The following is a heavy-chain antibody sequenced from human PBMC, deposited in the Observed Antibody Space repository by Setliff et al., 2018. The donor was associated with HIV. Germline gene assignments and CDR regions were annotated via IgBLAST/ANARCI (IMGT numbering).Heavy chain of an antibody. J-gene: IGHJ3*02. CDR1: GGSFSGYY. D-gene: IGHD3-3*01. V-gene: IGHV4-34*01. CDR3: ARRSDFWSEGDAFDI. CDR2: INHSGST. Sequence: SETLSLTCAVYGGSFSGYYWSWIRQPPGRGLGWIGEINHSGSTNYNPSLKSRVTISVDTSKNQFSLKLSSVTAADTAVYYCARRSDFWSEGDAFDIWGQGTMVTVSS.